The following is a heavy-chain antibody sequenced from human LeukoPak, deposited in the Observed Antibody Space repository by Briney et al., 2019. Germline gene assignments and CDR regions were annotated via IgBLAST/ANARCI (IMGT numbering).Heavy chain of an antibody. D-gene: IGHD2-2*01. V-gene: IGHV3-9*03. CDR1: GFTFDDYA. CDR3: AKARSTGSSTGTSFDY. CDR2: ISWNSGSI. Sequence: GGSLRLSCAASGFTFDDYAMHWVRQAPGKGLEWVSGISWNSGSIGYADSVKGRFTISRDNAKNSLYLQMNSLRAEDMALYYCAKARSTGSSTGTSFDYWGQGTLVTVSS. J-gene: IGHJ4*02.